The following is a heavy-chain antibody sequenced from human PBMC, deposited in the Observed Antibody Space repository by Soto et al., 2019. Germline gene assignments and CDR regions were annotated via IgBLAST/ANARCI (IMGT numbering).Heavy chain of an antibody. CDR2: IYYSGST. V-gene: IGHV4-39*01. D-gene: IGHD3-3*01. J-gene: IGHJ6*02. CDR1: GGSISSSSYY. CDR3: ASKYDFWSGKGYYYGMDV. Sequence: SETLSLTCTVSGGSISSSSYYWGWIREPPGKGLEWIGSIYYSGSTYYNPSLKSRVTISVDTAKNQFSLKRSSVTAADTAVYYCASKYDFWSGKGYYYGMDVWGQGTTVTVSS.